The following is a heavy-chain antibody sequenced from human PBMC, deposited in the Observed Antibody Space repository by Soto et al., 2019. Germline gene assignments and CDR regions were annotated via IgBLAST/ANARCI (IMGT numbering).Heavy chain of an antibody. Sequence: ASVKVSCKASGYTFTSYAMHWVRQAPGQRLEWMGWINAGNGNTKYSQKFQGRVTITRDTSASTAYMELSSLRSEDTAVYYCARSYYDFWSAPPPLVHWGQGTLVTVSS. CDR2: INAGNGNT. V-gene: IGHV1-3*01. D-gene: IGHD3-3*01. CDR1: GYTFTSYA. J-gene: IGHJ4*02. CDR3: ARSYYDFWSAPPPLVH.